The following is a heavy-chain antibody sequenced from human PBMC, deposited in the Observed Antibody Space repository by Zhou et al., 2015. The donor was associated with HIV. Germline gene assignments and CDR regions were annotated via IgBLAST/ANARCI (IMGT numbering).Heavy chain of an antibody. Sequence: QVQLVQSGAEVKKPGSSVKVSCKASGGTFSSYAISWVRQAPGQGLEWMGGIIPIFDTANYAQKFQGRVTITADRSTNTAYMELRSLTSEDTAVYYCARRSDISDYFDYWGQGTLVTVSS. D-gene: IGHD3-3*02. CDR2: IIPIFDTA. CDR3: ARRSDISDYFDY. V-gene: IGHV1-69*06. J-gene: IGHJ4*02. CDR1: GGTFSSYA.